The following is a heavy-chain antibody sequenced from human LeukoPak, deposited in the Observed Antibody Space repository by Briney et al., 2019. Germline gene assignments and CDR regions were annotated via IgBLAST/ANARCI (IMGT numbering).Heavy chain of an antibody. CDR2: IYSGGST. V-gene: IGHV3-53*01. CDR3: ARVLHGSGSDYFDY. Sequence: GGSLRLSCAASGFTVSSNYMSWVRQAPGKGLEWVSLIYSGGSTYYADSVKGRFTISRDNSKNTPYFQMNRLRAEDTAVYYCARVLHGSGSDYFDYWGQGILVTVSS. CDR1: GFTVSSNY. J-gene: IGHJ4*02. D-gene: IGHD3-10*01.